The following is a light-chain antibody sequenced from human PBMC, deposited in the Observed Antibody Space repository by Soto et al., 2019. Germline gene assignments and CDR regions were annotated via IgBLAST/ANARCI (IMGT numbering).Light chain of an antibody. V-gene: IGLV2-18*02. CDR2: DVS. CDR1: SSDVGSYNR. J-gene: IGLJ2*01. Sequence: QSALTQPPSVSGSPGQSVTISCTGTSSDVGSYNRVSWYQQPPGRAPKLMIYDVSNRSPGVPDRFSGSKSGTTASLTISGLQAEDESDYYCSSFEASNNLLFGGGTKLTVL. CDR3: SSFEASNNLL.